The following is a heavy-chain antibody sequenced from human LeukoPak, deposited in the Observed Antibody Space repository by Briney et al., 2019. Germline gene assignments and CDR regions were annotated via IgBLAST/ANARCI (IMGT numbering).Heavy chain of an antibody. CDR2: IWFDGSQK. Sequence: PGGSLRLSCAASGFSFSSYGMHWVRQAPGKGLEWVAFIWFDGSQKYHADSLKGRFTISRDNSKNTVYLQMNSLSAEDAAVYYCVKDDGWVQYANWGQGTLVTVSS. CDR3: VKDDGWVQYAN. V-gene: IGHV3-30*02. J-gene: IGHJ4*02. CDR1: GFSFSSYG. D-gene: IGHD5-24*01.